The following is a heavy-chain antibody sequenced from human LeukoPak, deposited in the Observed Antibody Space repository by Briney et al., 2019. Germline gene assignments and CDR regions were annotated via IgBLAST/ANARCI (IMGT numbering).Heavy chain of an antibody. Sequence: SETLSLTCTVSGGSISSYYWSWIRQPPGKGLEWIGYIYYSGSTNYNPSLKSRVTISVDTSKNQFSLKLSSVTTADTAVYYCASGGYDILTGYPYWGQGTLVTVSS. J-gene: IGHJ4*02. CDR3: ASGGYDILTGYPY. CDR1: GGSISSYY. CDR2: IYYSGST. D-gene: IGHD3-9*01. V-gene: IGHV4-59*01.